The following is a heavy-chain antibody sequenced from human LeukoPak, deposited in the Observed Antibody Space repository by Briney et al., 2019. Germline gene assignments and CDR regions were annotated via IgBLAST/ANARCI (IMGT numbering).Heavy chain of an antibody. CDR1: GYSFTSYW. CDR3: ARRPYCSSTSCYPNWFDP. V-gene: IGHV5-51*01. CDR2: IYPGDSDT. D-gene: IGHD2-2*01. J-gene: IGHJ5*02. Sequence: HGESLKISCKGSGYSFTSYWIGWVRQMPGKGLEWMGIIYPGDSDTRYSPSFQGQVTISADKSISTAYLQWSSLKASDTAMYYCARRPYCSSTSCYPNWFDPWGQGTLVTVSS.